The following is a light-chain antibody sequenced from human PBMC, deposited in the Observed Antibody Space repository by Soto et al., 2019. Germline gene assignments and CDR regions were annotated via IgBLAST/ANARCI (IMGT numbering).Light chain of an antibody. CDR2: LGS. V-gene: IGKV2-28*01. CDR1: QSLLQNGYNY. Sequence: VVMTQSPLSLPVTPGEPASISCRSSQSLLQNGYNYLDWYLQKPGQSPQLLCYLGSNRASGVPERFSGSGSGKDFTLKISRVEVEDVGVYYCMQALYTPRTFGQGTNVEIK. J-gene: IGKJ1*01. CDR3: MQALYTPRT.